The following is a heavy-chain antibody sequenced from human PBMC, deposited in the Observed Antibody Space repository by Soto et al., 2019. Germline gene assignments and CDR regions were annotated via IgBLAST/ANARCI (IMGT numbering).Heavy chain of an antibody. CDR3: VSQRTTVPTQAYFDY. CDR1: GGSVTNSSYY. CDR2: VYYRGRS. D-gene: IGHD4-17*01. V-gene: IGHV4-39*01. J-gene: IGHJ4*02. Sequence: SETLSLTCTVSGGSVTNSSYYWGWIRQSPGKGLEWIGSVYYRGRSYSKSPVKSRVTISVDTSKNRFSLSLNSVTTSDTAVYFCVSQRTTVPTQAYFDYWGPGALVTVSS.